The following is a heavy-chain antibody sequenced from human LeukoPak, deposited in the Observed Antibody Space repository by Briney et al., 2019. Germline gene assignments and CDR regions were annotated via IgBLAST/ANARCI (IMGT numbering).Heavy chain of an antibody. V-gene: IGHV3-72*01. CDR1: GFTFSDHC. Sequence: GGSLRLSCAASGFTFSDHCMDWVRQAPGKGLEWIGRIRNRANSYSTEYAASVKGRFTISRDDSKKSVFLQMNSLKTEDTAVYYCTRAASFYFDTSGYHFDYWGQGTLVSVSS. CDR3: TRAASFYFDTSGYHFDY. D-gene: IGHD3-22*01. J-gene: IGHJ4*02. CDR2: IRNRANSYST.